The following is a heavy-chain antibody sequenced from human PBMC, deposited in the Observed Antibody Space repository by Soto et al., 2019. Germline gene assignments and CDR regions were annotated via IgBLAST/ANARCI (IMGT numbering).Heavy chain of an antibody. CDR2: SYYSGIT. CDR1: GGSISSGGYY. J-gene: IGHJ5*02. V-gene: IGHV4-31*03. Sequence: QVQLQESGPGLVKPSQTLSLTCTVSGGSISSGGYYWSWIRQHPGKGLEWIGYSYYSGITYYNPSLKRRVTISVDTSKNQFSLKLSSVTAADTAVYYCAREAPAAGWFDPWGQGTLVTVSS. CDR3: AREAPAAGWFDP.